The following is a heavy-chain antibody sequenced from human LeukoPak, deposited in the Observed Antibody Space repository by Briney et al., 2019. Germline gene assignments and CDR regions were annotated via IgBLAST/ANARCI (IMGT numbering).Heavy chain of an antibody. CDR2: ISCSGGST. V-gene: IGHV3-23*01. CDR3: LRSGGGRASN. J-gene: IGHJ4*02. Sequence: PGGSLRLSCAASGFTFSNSAMTWVRQAPGKGLEWVSAISCSGGSTYYAHSVKGRFTISRDNSKNTLYLQMSSLRAEDTAVYYCLRSGGGRASNWGQGTLVTVSS. CDR1: GFTFSNSA. D-gene: IGHD2-15*01.